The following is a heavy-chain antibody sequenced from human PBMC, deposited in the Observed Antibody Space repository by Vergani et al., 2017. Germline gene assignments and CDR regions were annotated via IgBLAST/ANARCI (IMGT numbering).Heavy chain of an antibody. D-gene: IGHD6-13*01. CDR3: ARDAEPQLVRAASGEYGMDV. Sequence: QVQLVQSGSELKKPGASVKVSCKASGYTFTSYAMNWVRQAPGQGLEWMGWINTNTGNPTYAQGFTGRFVFSIDTSASTAYLQISSLKAEDTAVYYCARDAEPQLVRAASGEYGMDVWGQGTTVTVSS. J-gene: IGHJ6*02. CDR1: GYTFTSYA. CDR2: INTNTGNP. V-gene: IGHV7-4-1*02.